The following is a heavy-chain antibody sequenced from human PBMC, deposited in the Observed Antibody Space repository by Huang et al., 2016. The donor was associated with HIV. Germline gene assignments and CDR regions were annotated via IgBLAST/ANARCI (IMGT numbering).Heavy chain of an antibody. J-gene: IGHJ6*02. CDR2: INHSGNA. CDR1: GGSFSGYF. D-gene: IGHD3-9*01. V-gene: IGHV4-34*01. CDR3: TRGAVRYFDRGGTRYYGMDV. Sequence: QVQLQQWGAGLLKPSETLSLTCAVHGGSFSGYFWSWVRQPPGKGLKWIGEINHSGNANYNPALKGRVTISRDTSKNQFSLKLSAVTAADTAVYYCTRGAVRYFDRGGTRYYGMDVWGQGTTVTVSS.